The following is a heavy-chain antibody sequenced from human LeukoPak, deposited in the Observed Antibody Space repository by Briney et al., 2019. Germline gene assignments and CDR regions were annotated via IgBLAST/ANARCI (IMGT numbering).Heavy chain of an antibody. Sequence: GGSLRLSCAASGFKFDDYGMSWVRQAPGKGLVWVSGIDWSGDSTGYADSVKGRFTISRDNAKSSLYLQLNSLRVEDTAVYHCASTQTFDYWGQGTLVTVPS. CDR1: GFKFDDYG. CDR2: IDWSGDST. J-gene: IGHJ4*02. V-gene: IGHV3-20*01. CDR3: ASTQTFDY.